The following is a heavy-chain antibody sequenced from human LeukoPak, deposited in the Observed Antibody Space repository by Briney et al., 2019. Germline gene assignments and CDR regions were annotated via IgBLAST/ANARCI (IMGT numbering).Heavy chain of an antibody. Sequence: PSETLSLTCTVSGGSMNNYYWSWIRQSAGKGLEWIGQVYSSGHTNYNPSLKSRVTMSVDTSKNQFSLSLSSPTAADTAVYYCARRTWGSDFDYWGQGTPVTVSS. D-gene: IGHD7-27*01. J-gene: IGHJ4*02. V-gene: IGHV4-4*07. CDR3: ARRTWGSDFDY. CDR2: VYSSGHT. CDR1: GGSMNNYY.